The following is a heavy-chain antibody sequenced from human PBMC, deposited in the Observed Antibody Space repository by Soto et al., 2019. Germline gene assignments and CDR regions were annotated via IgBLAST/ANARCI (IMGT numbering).Heavy chain of an antibody. CDR3: ARDRARNLDV. J-gene: IGHJ6*04. Sequence: QVQLQESGPRLVKPSETLSLTCTVSGCSVRGDYWSWIRQSPGKGLEWIGYVYDNGRISYNPSLQSRVTMSEDTSKNQFSLTLSSVTAADTAVYYCARDRARNLDVWGKGTSVTVSP. V-gene: IGHV4-59*02. CDR1: GCSVRGDY. CDR2: VYDNGRI.